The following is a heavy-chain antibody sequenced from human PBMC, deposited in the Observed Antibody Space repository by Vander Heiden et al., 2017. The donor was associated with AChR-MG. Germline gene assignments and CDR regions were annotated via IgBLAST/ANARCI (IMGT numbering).Heavy chain of an antibody. CDR1: GCTFGSKA. Sequence: VQLVQSGAEAKKPGSSVHVSCKASGCTFGSKAVSRGGQAPGQGRGWVGGIIPNLGTENYAQKVQGRVTITTDESTSTAYMELSSLRSEDTDVYYCARGAIFGLYNGFDPWGQGTLVTVSS. CDR3: ARGAIFGLYNGFDP. V-gene: IGHV1-69*05. D-gene: IGHD3-3*01. J-gene: IGHJ5*02. CDR2: IIPNLGTE.